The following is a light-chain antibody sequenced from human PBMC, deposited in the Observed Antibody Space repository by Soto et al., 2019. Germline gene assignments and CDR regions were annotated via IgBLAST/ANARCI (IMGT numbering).Light chain of an antibody. CDR2: DDR. CDR3: LMWYNTSGHVI. V-gene: IGLV3-21*02. Sequence: SYELTQPPSVSVAPGQTARVTCGGTNIGIKSVHWYQQKPGQAPVLVLYDDRGRPSGIPERFSGSNSGNTATLTISRVEAGDEADYYCLMWYNTSGHVIFGGGTKVTVL. J-gene: IGLJ2*01. CDR1: NIGIKS.